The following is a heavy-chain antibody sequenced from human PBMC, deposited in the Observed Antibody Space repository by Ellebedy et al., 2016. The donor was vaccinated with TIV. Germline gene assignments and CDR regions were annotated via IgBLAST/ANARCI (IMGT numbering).Heavy chain of an antibody. CDR1: AYGFTIYW. Sequence: GESLKIPCKGSAYGFTIYWISWVRQMPGKGLEWMGRIDPIDSYASYSPSFQGHVTMSADKSINTAYLQWSSLKAADSAIYYCARTRSGYDNFDYWGQGTLVTVSS. CDR2: IDPIDSYA. CDR3: ARTRSGYDNFDY. V-gene: IGHV5-10-1*01. J-gene: IGHJ4*02. D-gene: IGHD5-12*01.